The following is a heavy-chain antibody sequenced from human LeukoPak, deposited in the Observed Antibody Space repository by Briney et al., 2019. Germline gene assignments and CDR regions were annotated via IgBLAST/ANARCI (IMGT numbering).Heavy chain of an antibody. Sequence: GGSLRLSCAASGFTFSDYYMSWIRQAPGKGLEWVSYISSGNSYIYYADSVKGRFTISRDNAKNSLYLQMNSLRADDTAVYYCARDTYGDYVFDYWGQGTLVTVSS. CDR1: GFTFSDYY. CDR2: ISSGNSYI. CDR3: ARDTYGDYVFDY. V-gene: IGHV3-11*06. J-gene: IGHJ4*02. D-gene: IGHD4-17*01.